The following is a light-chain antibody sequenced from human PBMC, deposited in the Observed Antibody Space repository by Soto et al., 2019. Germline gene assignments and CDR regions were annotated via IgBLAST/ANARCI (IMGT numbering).Light chain of an antibody. Sequence: QSALTQPASVSGSPGQSITISCTGTSSDVGGFNYVSRYQQHPGKAPKLMIYDVTNRPSGVSYRFSGSKSGNTASLTISGLQAEDEADYYCNSYTSSSTYVFGTGTKLT. CDR1: SSDVGGFNY. V-gene: IGLV2-14*03. CDR2: DVT. J-gene: IGLJ1*01. CDR3: NSYTSSSTYV.